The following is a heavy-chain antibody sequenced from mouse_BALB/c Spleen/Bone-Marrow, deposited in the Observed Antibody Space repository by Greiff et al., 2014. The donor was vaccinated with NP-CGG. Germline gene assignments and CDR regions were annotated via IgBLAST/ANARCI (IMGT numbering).Heavy chain of an antibody. CDR2: INPYNNYT. CDR1: GYTFTNHH. V-gene: IGHV1S45*01. Sequence: VQLKESGAELVWPGASVKITCKAFGYTFTNHHINWVKQRPGQGLDWIGYINPYNNYTSYNQKFKGKATLTVDKSSSTAYMELSSLTSEDSAVYYCARSASYYFDYWGQGTTLTVSS. CDR3: ARSASYYFDY. J-gene: IGHJ2*01.